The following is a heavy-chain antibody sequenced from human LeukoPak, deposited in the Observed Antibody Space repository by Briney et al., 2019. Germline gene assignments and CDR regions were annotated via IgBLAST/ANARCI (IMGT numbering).Heavy chain of an antibody. V-gene: IGHV3-48*03. D-gene: IGHD7-27*01. Sequence: PGGSLRLSCAASGFTFSSYEMNWVRLAPGKGLEWVSYISSSGSAIYYADSVKGRFTISRDNAKNSLYLQMNSLRAEDTAVYYCARDTLQANWGSRYFDLWGRGTLVTVSS. CDR1: GFTFSSYE. J-gene: IGHJ2*01. CDR3: ARDTLQANWGSRYFDL. CDR2: ISSSGSAI.